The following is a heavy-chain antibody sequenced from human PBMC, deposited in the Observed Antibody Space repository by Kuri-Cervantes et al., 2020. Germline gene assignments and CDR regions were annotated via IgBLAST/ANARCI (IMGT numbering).Heavy chain of an antibody. CDR3: ASYSFYGYGMDV. CDR2: ISAYNGNT. J-gene: IGHJ6*02. CDR1: GYTFTSYA. D-gene: IGHD2-21*01. V-gene: IGHV1-3*01. Sequence: ASVKVSCKASGYTFTSYAMNWVRQAPGQGLEWMGWISAYNGNTNYAQKFQGRVTITRDTSASTAYMELSSLRSEDTAVYYCASYSFYGYGMDVWGQGTTVTVSS.